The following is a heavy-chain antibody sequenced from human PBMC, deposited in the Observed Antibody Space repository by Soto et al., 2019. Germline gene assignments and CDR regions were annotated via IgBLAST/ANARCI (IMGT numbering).Heavy chain of an antibody. CDR1: GGSISSGGYS. CDR2: IYHSGST. D-gene: IGHD5-12*01. V-gene: IGHV4-30-2*01. CDR3: ALYCCYDAVGPYNWFDP. J-gene: IGHJ5*02. Sequence: SETLSLTCAVSGGSISSGGYSWGWIRQTQGKGLEWIGYIYHSGSTYYNPSLKSRVTISVDRSKNQFSLKLSSVTAAVTAVYYCALYCCYDAVGPYNWFDPSGQGTLVNVSS.